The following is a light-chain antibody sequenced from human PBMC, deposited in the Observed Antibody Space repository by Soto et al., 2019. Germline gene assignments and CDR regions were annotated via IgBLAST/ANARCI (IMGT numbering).Light chain of an antibody. J-gene: IGKJ4*02. Sequence: EIVFTQSPGTLSLSPGERPPLSSRASQSVSSSYLAWYQQKPGQAPRLLIYGASSRATGIPDRFSGSGSGTDFTLTISRLEPEDFAVYYCQQYGSSPSPFGGGTKVDIK. CDR3: QQYGSSPSP. CDR2: GAS. V-gene: IGKV3-20*01. CDR1: QSVSSSY.